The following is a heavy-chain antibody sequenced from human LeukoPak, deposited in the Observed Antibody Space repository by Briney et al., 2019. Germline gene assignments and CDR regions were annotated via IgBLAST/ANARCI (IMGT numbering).Heavy chain of an antibody. Sequence: PGGSLRLSCAASGFTFSSYWMSWVRQAPGERLEWVANIKQDGSEKYYVDSVKGRFTISRDNAKNSLYLQMNSLRAEDTAVYYCARDGSVLRFLEWSYYFDYWGQGTLVTVSS. CDR1: GFTFSSYW. CDR3: ARDGSVLRFLEWSYYFDY. V-gene: IGHV3-7*01. J-gene: IGHJ4*02. CDR2: IKQDGSEK. D-gene: IGHD3-3*01.